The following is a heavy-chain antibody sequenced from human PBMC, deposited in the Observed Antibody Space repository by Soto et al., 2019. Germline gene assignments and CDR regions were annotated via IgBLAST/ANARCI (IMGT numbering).Heavy chain of an antibody. V-gene: IGHV1-69*13. CDR2: IVPVFGRP. Sequence: GASVKASCKASGGRFSNFGISWVRQAPGQGLEWMGGIVPVFGRPNYAQRFRGRLTITADESTSTGYMELIRLRSDDTAVYYCAREGSGYNFWGQGTQVTVPQ. J-gene: IGHJ1*01. CDR1: GGRFSNFG. D-gene: IGHD5-12*01. CDR3: AREGSGYNF.